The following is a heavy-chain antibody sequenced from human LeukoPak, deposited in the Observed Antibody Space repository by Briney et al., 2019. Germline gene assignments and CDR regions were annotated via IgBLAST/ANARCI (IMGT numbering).Heavy chain of an antibody. D-gene: IGHD6-13*01. CDR3: ARVAAGYPVNYFDY. J-gene: IGHJ4*02. Sequence: GGSLRLSCAASGFTVSSNYMSWVRQAPGKGLEWVSVIYSGGSTYYADSVKGRFTISRDNSKNTLYLQMNSLRDEDTAVYYCARVAAGYPVNYFDYWGQGTLVTVSS. CDR1: GFTVSSNY. CDR2: IYSGGST. V-gene: IGHV3-53*01.